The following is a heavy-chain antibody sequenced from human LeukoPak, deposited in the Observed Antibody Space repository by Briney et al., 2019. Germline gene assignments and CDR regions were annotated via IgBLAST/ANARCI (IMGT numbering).Heavy chain of an antibody. CDR1: GGSISSSSYY. CDR2: IHYSGST. CDR3: ARGNGWYFY. D-gene: IGHD6-19*01. Sequence: SETLSLTCTVSGGSISSSSYYWGWIRQPPGKGLEWIGYIHYSGSTNYNPSLKSRVTISVDTSKNQVSLKLSSVTAADTAVYYCARGNGWYFYWGQGTLVTVSS. V-gene: IGHV4-61*05. J-gene: IGHJ4*02.